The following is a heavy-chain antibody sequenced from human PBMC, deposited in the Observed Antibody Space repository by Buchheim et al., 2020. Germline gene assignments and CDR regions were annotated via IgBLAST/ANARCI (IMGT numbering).Heavy chain of an antibody. Sequence: QVQLVQSGAEVKKPGASVKVSCKASGYTFTGYYMHWVRQAPGQGLEWMGWINPNSGGTNYAQTFQGWVTMTRVTSTSTAYMELSRLRSDDTAVYYCARDIGGSGWYPDYWGQGTL. CDR2: INPNSGGT. V-gene: IGHV1-2*04. J-gene: IGHJ4*02. CDR1: GYTFTGYY. D-gene: IGHD6-19*01. CDR3: ARDIGGSGWYPDY.